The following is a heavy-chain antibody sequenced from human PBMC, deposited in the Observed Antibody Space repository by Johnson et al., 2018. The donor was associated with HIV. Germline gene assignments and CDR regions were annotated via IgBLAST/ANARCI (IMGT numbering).Heavy chain of an antibody. Sequence: QMQLVESGGGVVQPGRSLRLSCAASGFTFSSYAMHWVRQAPGKGLEWVAVISYDGSNKYYADSVKGRFTVSRDNAKNSLYLQMNSLRVEDTAVYYCARMAAHVSDFWGQGTMVTVSS. D-gene: IGHD5-24*01. CDR2: ISYDGSNK. CDR1: GFTFSSYA. J-gene: IGHJ3*01. CDR3: ARMAAHVSDF. V-gene: IGHV3-30-3*01.